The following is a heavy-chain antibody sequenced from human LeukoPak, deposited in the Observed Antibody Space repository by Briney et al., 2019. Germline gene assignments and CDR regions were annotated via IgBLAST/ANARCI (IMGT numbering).Heavy chain of an antibody. CDR1: GYTFTSYG. CDR2: ISAYNGNT. J-gene: IGHJ4*02. Sequence: ASVKVSCKASGYTFTSYGISWVRQAPGQGLEWMGWISAYNGNTNYAQKLQGRVTMTTDTSTSTAYMELRSLRSDDTAVYYCAGGQGPYYYGSGSSTFDYWGQGTLVTVSS. V-gene: IGHV1-18*04. CDR3: AGGQGPYYYGSGSSTFDY. D-gene: IGHD3-10*01.